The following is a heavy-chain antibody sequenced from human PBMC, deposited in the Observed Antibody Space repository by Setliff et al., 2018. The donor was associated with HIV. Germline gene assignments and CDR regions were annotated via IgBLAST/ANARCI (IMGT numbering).Heavy chain of an antibody. Sequence: SETLSLTCTVSGGSISSGSYYWSWIRQPAGKGLEWIGHIYTSGSTNYNPSLKSRVTISVGTSKNQFSLKLSSVTAADTAVYYCARGLSSGWYGYWYFDLWGRGTLVTVSS. CDR2: IYTSGST. D-gene: IGHD6-19*01. J-gene: IGHJ2*01. CDR3: ARGLSSGWYGYWYFDL. CDR1: GGSISSGSYY. V-gene: IGHV4-61*09.